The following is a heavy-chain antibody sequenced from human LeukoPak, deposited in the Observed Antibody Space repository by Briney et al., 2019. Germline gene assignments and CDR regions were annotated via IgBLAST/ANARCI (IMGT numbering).Heavy chain of an antibody. CDR2: ISSSSSYI. D-gene: IGHD5-24*01. CDR1: GFTFSSYS. V-gene: IGHV3-21*01. CDR3: ARDPQRWLRSEFSIDLDY. J-gene: IGHJ4*02. Sequence: PGGSLRLSCAASGFTFSSYSMNWVRQAPGKGLEWVSSISSSSSYIYYADSVKGRFTISRDNAKNSLYLQMNSLRAEDTAVYYCARDPQRWLRSEFSIDLDYWGQGTLVTVSS.